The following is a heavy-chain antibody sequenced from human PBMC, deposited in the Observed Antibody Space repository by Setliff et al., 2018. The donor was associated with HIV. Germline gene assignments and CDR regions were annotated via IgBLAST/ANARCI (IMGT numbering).Heavy chain of an antibody. CDR1: GFTFSIYA. CDR3: ARWPREVAEMGGAFDS. J-gene: IGHJ3*02. CDR2: IWYDGSQK. Sequence: PGGSLRLSCAASGFTFSIYAMSWVRQAPGKGLEWVAVIWYDGSQKFYVDSVKGRFTISRDNAKNSVYLQMNSLRVEDTAVYYCARWPREVAEMGGAFDSWGQGTMVTVSS. V-gene: IGHV3-7*03. D-gene: IGHD3-16*01.